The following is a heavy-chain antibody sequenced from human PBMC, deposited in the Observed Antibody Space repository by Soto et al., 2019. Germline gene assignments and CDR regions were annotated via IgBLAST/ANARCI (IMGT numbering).Heavy chain of an antibody. Sequence: PSETLSLTCTVSGGSISSGGYYWSWIRQHPGKGLEWIGYIYYSGSTYYNPSLKSRVTISVDTSKNQFSLKLSSVTAADTAVYYCARALSSWDYYMDVWGKGTTVTVSS. CDR2: IYYSGST. J-gene: IGHJ6*03. CDR3: ARALSSWDYYMDV. D-gene: IGHD6-13*01. V-gene: IGHV4-31*03. CDR1: GGSISSGGYY.